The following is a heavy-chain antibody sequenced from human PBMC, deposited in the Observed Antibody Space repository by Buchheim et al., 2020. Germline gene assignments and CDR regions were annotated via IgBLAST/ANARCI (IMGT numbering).Heavy chain of an antibody. CDR1: GGSISSYY. V-gene: IGHV4-59*01. Sequence: QVQLQESGPGLVKPSETLSLTRTVSGGSISSYYWSWIRQPPGKGLEWIGYIYYSGSTNYNPSLKSRVTISVDTSKNQFSLKLSSVTAADTAVYYCAREKTGTTDYWGQGTL. J-gene: IGHJ4*02. D-gene: IGHD1-7*01. CDR3: AREKTGTTDY. CDR2: IYYSGST.